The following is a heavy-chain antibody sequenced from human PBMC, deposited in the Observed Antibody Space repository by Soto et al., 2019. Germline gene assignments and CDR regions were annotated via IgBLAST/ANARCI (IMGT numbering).Heavy chain of an antibody. CDR2: ISWNSGSI. CDR1: GFTFDDYV. Sequence: ESGGGLVQPGRSLRLSCAASGFTFDDYVMHWVRQAPGKGLEWVSGISWNSGSIGYADSVKGRFTISRDNAKNSLYLQMNSLRAEDTALYYCAKAEGYSSSSASRDWGQGTLVTVSS. CDR3: AKAEGYSSSSASRD. D-gene: IGHD6-6*01. V-gene: IGHV3-9*01. J-gene: IGHJ4*02.